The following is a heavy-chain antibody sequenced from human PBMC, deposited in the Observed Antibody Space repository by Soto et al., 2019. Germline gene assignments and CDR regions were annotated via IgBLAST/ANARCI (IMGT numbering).Heavy chain of an antibody. D-gene: IGHD2-8*01. CDR2: ISSDGTTT. CDR3: AIQDCTNDVCLEAAVTVGGALES. CDR1: GFTFRKFW. Sequence: EVQLVQSGGGLAQPGKSLRLSCAASGFTFRKFWMHWVRQVPGKGPVWVSYISSDGTTTDYADSVKGRFTISRDNANDTLYLQMDRLRAEDTAVYYCAIQDCTNDVCLEAAVTVGGALESWGQGTLVTVSS. V-gene: IGHV3-74*01. J-gene: IGHJ1*01.